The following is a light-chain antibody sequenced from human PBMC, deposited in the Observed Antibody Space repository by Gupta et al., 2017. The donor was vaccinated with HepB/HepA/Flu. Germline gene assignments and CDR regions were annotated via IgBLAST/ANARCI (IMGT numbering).Light chain of an antibody. CDR1: QSISSS. Sequence: DIQMTQSPSSLSASVGDRVTITCRASQSISSSLNWYQQRPGKAPKLLIYDATTLQSGVPSRFSGSGSVTDFSLSIVSLQPEDFVTYYCQQNYRTPKTFGQGTRVEVK. V-gene: IGKV1-39*01. CDR2: DAT. J-gene: IGKJ1*01. CDR3: QQNYRTPKT.